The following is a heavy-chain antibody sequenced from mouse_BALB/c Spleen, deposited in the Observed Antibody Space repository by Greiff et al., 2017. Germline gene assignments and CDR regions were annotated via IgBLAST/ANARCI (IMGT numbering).Heavy chain of an antibody. V-gene: IGHV14-3*02. CDR1: GFNIKDTY. J-gene: IGHJ2*01. D-gene: IGHD4-1*01. CDR3: ASNWDYFDY. CDR2: IDPANGNT. Sequence: EVMLVESGAELVKPGASVKLSCTASGFNIKDTYMHWVKQRPEQGLEWIGRIDPANGNTKYDPKFQGKATITADTSSNTAYLQLSSLTSEDTAVYYCASNWDYFDYWGQGTTLTVSS.